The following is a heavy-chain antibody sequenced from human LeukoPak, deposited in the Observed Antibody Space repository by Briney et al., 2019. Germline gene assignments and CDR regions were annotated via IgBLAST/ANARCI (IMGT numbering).Heavy chain of an antibody. CDR3: ARGSGYYYDTRGVDY. J-gene: IGHJ4*02. D-gene: IGHD3-22*01. CDR2: ISSSGSYI. CDR1: GFTFSSSN. Sequence: GGSLRLSCAASGFTFSSSNMNWVRQAPGKGLDWVSSISSSGSYIYYADSVKGRFTISRDNAKNPLYLQMNSLRAEDTAVYYCARGSGYYYDTRGVDYWGQGTLVTVSP. V-gene: IGHV3-21*01.